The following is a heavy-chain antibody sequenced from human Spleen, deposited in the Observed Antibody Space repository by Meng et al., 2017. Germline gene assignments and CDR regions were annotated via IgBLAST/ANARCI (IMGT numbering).Heavy chain of an antibody. CDR1: GYTLSDLC. J-gene: IGHJ4*02. CDR2: FDPEDAET. CDR3: ATDIPFPDNSGYLGY. D-gene: IGHD5-12*01. V-gene: IGHV1-24*01. Sequence: QVQLVQSGAYVKKPRTSVKVACKVSGYTLSDLCMHGVRQAPGKGLEWLGGFDPEDAETIYAHKFQGRVAMTEDTSTDTAYLELSNLRSDDTAIYYCATDIPFPDNSGYLGYWGQGTLVTVSS.